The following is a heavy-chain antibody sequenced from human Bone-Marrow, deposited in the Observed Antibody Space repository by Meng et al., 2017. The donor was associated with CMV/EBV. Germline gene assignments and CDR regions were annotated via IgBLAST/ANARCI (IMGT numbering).Heavy chain of an antibody. Sequence: SETLSLTCTVSGGSISSSSYFWGWIRQPPGKGLEWIGSCYYSGSTYYNPSLKSRVTISVDTSKNQFSLKLSSVTAADTAVYYCARQVRIKAAAFDIWGQGTMVTVSS. CDR1: GGSISSSSYF. D-gene: IGHD2-15*01. CDR3: ARQVRIKAAAFDI. V-gene: IGHV4-39*01. J-gene: IGHJ3*02. CDR2: CYYSGST.